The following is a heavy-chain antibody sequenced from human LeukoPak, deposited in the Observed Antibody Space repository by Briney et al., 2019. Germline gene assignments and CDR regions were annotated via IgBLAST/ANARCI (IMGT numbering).Heavy chain of an antibody. CDR1: GGSISSGGYY. CDR2: IYYSGST. CDR3: ARAMTYYDFWSGYSPDAFDI. V-gene: IGHV4-31*03. D-gene: IGHD3-3*01. J-gene: IGHJ3*02. Sequence: SETLSLTCTVSGGSISSGGYYWSWIRQHPGKGLEWIGYIYYSGSTYYNPSLKSRVTISVDTSKNQFSLKLSSVTAADTAVYYCARAMTYYDFWSGYSPDAFDIWGQGTMVNVSS.